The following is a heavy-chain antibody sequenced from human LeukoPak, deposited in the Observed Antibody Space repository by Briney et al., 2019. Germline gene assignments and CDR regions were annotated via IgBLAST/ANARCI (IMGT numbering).Heavy chain of an antibody. V-gene: IGHV1-18*01. Sequence: GASVKVSCKASGYTLTTYGINWVRQAPGQGLEWMGWISPYNGNINYAQKLQGRVTMTTDTSTNTAYMELRSLRSDDTAVYYCARQNYGSGGPFDYWGQGSLVTVSS. CDR2: ISPYNGNI. J-gene: IGHJ4*02. CDR3: ARQNYGSGGPFDY. D-gene: IGHD3-10*01. CDR1: GYTLTTYG.